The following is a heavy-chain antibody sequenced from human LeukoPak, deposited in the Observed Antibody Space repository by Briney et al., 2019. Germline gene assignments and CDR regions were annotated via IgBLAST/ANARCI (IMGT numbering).Heavy chain of an antibody. CDR2: IIPIFGTA. CDR3: AREYGDKPTYFDY. V-gene: IGHV1-69*13. J-gene: IGHJ4*02. D-gene: IGHD4-17*01. CDR1: GYTFTDYY. Sequence: SVKVSCKASGYTFTDYYMHWVRQAPGQGLEWMGGIIPIFGTANYAQKFQGRVTITADESTGTAYMELSSLRSEDTAVYYCAREYGDKPTYFDYWGQGTLVTVSS.